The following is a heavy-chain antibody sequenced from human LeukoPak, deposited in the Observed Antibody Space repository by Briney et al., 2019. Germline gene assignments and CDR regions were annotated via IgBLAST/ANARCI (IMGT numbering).Heavy chain of an antibody. V-gene: IGHV4-31*03. J-gene: IGHJ4*02. CDR3: ARRRGYSYTYYFDY. CDR1: GGSISSGGYY. CDR2: IYYSGST. D-gene: IGHD5-18*01. Sequence: PSQTLSLTCTVSGGSISSGGYYWSWIRQHPGKGLEWIGYIYYSGSTYYNPSLKSRVTISVDTSKNQFSLKLSFVTAADTAVYYCARRRGYSYTYYFDYWGQGTLVTVSS.